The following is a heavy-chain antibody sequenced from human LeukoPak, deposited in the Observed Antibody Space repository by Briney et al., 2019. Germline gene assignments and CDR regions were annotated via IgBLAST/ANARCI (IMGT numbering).Heavy chain of an antibody. CDR3: AKKLLWFGESTNGIDY. CDR1: GFTFSSYD. D-gene: IGHD3-10*01. V-gene: IGHV3-30*02. CDR2: IRYDGDNK. Sequence: GGSLRLSCGASGFTFSSYDMSWVRQAPGKGPEWVAFIRYDGDNKYYADSVKGRFTISRDNSKNTLYLQMNSLRAEDTAVYYCAKKLLWFGESTNGIDYWGQGTLVTVSS. J-gene: IGHJ4*02.